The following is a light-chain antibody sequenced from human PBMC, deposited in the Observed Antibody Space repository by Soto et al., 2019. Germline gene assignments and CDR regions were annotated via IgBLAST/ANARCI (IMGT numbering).Light chain of an antibody. CDR3: QSYDSSLSGWV. V-gene: IGLV1-40*01. CDR1: SSNIGAGYD. J-gene: IGLJ3*02. Sequence: QSVLTQPRSVSGAPGQRVTISCTGSSSNIGAGYDVHWYQQLPGTAPKLLIYGNSNRPSGVPDRFSGSKSGTSASLAITGLQAEDEADYYCQSYDSSLSGWVFGGGTKVTVL. CDR2: GNS.